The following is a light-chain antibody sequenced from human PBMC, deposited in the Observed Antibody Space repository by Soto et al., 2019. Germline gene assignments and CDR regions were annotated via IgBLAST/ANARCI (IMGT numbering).Light chain of an antibody. J-gene: IGKJ4*02. V-gene: IGKV1-5*03. Sequence: DIQVTQSPSTLSASVGDRVIITCRASQSISVWLAWYQQKPGKAPKLLIYKASNLESGVPSRFSGSGSGTEFTLTISRLQPDDLATYYCQQYDSNPLTFGGGTKVEIK. CDR1: QSISVW. CDR2: KAS. CDR3: QQYDSNPLT.